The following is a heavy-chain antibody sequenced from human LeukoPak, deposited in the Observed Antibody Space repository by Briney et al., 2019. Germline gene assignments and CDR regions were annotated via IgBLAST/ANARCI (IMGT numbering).Heavy chain of an antibody. CDR3: AREERYCSSTSCSLYYMDV. V-gene: IGHV3-30-3*01. CDR2: ISYDGSNK. D-gene: IGHD2-2*01. Sequence: SGGSLRLSCAASGFTFSSYAMHWVRQAPGKGLEWVAVISYDGSNKYYADSVKGRFTISRDNSKNTLYLQMNSLRAEDTAVYYCAREERYCSSTSCSLYYMDVWGKGTTVTVSS. CDR1: GFTFSSYA. J-gene: IGHJ6*03.